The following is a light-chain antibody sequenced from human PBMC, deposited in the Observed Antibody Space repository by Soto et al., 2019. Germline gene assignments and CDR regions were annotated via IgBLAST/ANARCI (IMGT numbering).Light chain of an antibody. CDR1: QSIGNY. CDR2: SAS. CDR3: QASYSTPLT. J-gene: IGKJ5*01. Sequence: DIQMTQSPSSLSASIGDRVTLTCRSSQSIGNYLNWYQQKPGKAPSLLIHSASTLQSGVPSRFSGSGSGTDLRFTITGLQPDGVAKYYGQASYSTPLTFGHGTRLE. V-gene: IGKV1-39*01.